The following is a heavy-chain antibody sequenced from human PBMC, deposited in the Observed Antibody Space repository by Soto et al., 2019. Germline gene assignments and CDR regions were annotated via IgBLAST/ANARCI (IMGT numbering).Heavy chain of an antibody. D-gene: IGHD5-12*01. Sequence: SVKVSCKASGGTFSSYAISWVRQAPGQGLEWMGGIIPIFGTANYAQKFQGRVTITADESTSTAYMELSRLRSDDTAVYYCARDSANSGYVYREWMDVWGQGTTVTVSS. J-gene: IGHJ6*02. CDR3: ARDSANSGYVYREWMDV. CDR2: IIPIFGTA. CDR1: GGTFSSYA. V-gene: IGHV1-69*13.